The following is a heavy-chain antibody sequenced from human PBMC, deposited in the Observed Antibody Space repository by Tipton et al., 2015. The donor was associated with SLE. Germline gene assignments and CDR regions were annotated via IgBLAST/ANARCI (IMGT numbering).Heavy chain of an antibody. J-gene: IGHJ4*02. D-gene: IGHD6-13*01. CDR1: GGSISSYY. V-gene: IGHV4-4*07. Sequence: TLSLTCTVSGGSISSYYWSWIRQPPGKGLARVGRIDTSGSTNYNPALKSQVTISVDTSKNQFSLKLSAVSAADTAVYYCARVNIAAAGHFDYWGQGTLVTVSS. CDR2: IDTSGST. CDR3: ARVNIAAAGHFDY.